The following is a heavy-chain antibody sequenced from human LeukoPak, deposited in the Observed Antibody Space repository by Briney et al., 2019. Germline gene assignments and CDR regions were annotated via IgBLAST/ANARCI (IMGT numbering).Heavy chain of an antibody. CDR1: GYTITSND. V-gene: IGHV1-8*01. CDR2: MNPNSWNT. D-gene: IGHD3-10*01. Sequence: ATVKVSCKASGYTITSNDLNWVRQASGKRLEWMGWMNPNSWNTGYAQKFQGRLTMTRNNSISTAFMELSSISSGDTALNYCARGDNSGFDSWGQGTLVTVSS. CDR3: ARGDNSGFDS. J-gene: IGHJ4*02.